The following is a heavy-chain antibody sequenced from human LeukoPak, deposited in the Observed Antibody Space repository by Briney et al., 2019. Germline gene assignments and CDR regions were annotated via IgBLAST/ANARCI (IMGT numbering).Heavy chain of an antibody. V-gene: IGHV3-11*03. J-gene: IGHJ4*02. D-gene: IGHD1-26*01. Sequence: PGGSLRLSCAASGFTFSDYYMSWIRQAPGKGLELVSSFSGSSSYTNYADSVKGRFTISRDNAKNSLYLQMSRLRVEDTAMYYCARGSHDVGAADYWGQGTLVTVSS. CDR3: ARGSHDVGAADY. CDR2: FSGSSSYT. CDR1: GFTFSDYY.